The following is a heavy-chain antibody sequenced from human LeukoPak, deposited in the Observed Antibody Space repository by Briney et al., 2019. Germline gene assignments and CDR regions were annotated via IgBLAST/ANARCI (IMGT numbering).Heavy chain of an antibody. V-gene: IGHV3-48*03. J-gene: IGHJ5*02. Sequence: TGGSLRLSCAASGFTFSSYEMNWVRQAPGKGLEWVSYISTSGTTIYYADSVKGRFTISRDNAKKSLYLQMNSLRAEDTAVYYCTRINWLDPWGRGTPVTVSS. CDR2: ISTSGTTI. CDR1: GFTFSSYE. CDR3: TRINWLDP.